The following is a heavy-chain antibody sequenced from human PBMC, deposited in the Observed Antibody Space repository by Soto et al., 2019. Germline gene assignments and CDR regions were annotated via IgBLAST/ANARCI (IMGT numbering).Heavy chain of an antibody. J-gene: IGHJ4*02. CDR3: ARSSGWYGVPFDY. CDR1: GGSFSGYY. Sequence: SETLSLTCAVYGGSFSGYYWSWIRQPPGKGLEWIGEINHSGSTNYNPSLKSRVTISVDTSKNQFSLKLSSVTAADTAVYYCARSSGWYGVPFDYWGQGTLVTVSS. CDR2: INHSGST. D-gene: IGHD6-19*01. V-gene: IGHV4-34*01.